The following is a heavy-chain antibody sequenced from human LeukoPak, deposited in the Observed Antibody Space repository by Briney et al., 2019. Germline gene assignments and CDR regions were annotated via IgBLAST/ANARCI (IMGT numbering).Heavy chain of an antibody. CDR2: IYYSGST. J-gene: IGHJ4*02. CDR3: ATWGIAVAGTFDY. D-gene: IGHD6-19*01. Sequence: PSETLSLTCTVSGCSISSSYWGWIRQPPGKGLEWIGYIYYSGSTNYNPSFKSRVAISVDTSKNQFSLKLSSVTAADTAVYYCATWGIAVAGTFDYWGQGTLVTVST. V-gene: IGHV4-59*08. CDR1: GCSISSSY.